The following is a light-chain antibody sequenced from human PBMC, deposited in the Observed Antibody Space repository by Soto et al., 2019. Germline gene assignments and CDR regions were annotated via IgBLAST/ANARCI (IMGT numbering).Light chain of an antibody. CDR1: QSIGNN. CDR2: GAF. CDR3: HQYNNWPLT. Sequence: EIVMTQSPVTLSVSPGESATLSCRASQSIGNNLAWYQKKRGQAPRLLIYGAFTGATGIPARFRGSESGTDFTLTISSLQSEDFAVYYCHQYNNWPLTVGGGTKVDI. J-gene: IGKJ4*01. V-gene: IGKV3D-15*01.